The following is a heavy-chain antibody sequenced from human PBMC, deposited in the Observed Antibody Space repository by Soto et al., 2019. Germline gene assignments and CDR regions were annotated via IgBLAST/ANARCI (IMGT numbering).Heavy chain of an antibody. Sequence: QVQLVQSGAEVKKPGASVKASCKASGYTFTNYGISWVRQAPGQGLEWMGWISAYNGNTNYAQMLQGRVTMTTDTPTSTAYMERRSLRSDDTAVYSLARAVGASYYFDYWGQEPWSPSPQ. V-gene: IGHV1-18*01. J-gene: IGHJ4*01. CDR1: GYTFTNYG. D-gene: IGHD1-26*01. CDR3: ARAVGASYYFDY. CDR2: ISAYNGNT.